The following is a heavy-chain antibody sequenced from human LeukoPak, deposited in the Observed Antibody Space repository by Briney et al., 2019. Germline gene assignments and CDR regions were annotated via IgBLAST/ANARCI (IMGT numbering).Heavy chain of an antibody. Sequence: PSETLSLTCTVSGGSISSYYWSWIRQPPGKGLEWIGYIYYSGSTNYNPSLKSRVTISVDTSKNQFSLKLSSVTAADTAVYYCARDSSGYYFSYYYYYMDVWGKGTTVTVSS. J-gene: IGHJ6*03. V-gene: IGHV4-59*01. D-gene: IGHD3-22*01. CDR1: GGSISSYY. CDR3: ARDSSGYYFSYYYYYMDV. CDR2: IYYSGST.